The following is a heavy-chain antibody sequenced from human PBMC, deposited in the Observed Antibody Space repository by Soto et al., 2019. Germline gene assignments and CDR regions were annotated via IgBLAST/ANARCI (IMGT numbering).Heavy chain of an antibody. CDR3: ARENTMVRGDRAAYMDV. D-gene: IGHD3-10*01. V-gene: IGHV4-34*01. CDR1: GGSFSGYY. CDR2: INHSGST. J-gene: IGHJ6*03. Sequence: PSETLSLTCAVYGGSFSGYYWSWIRQPPGKGLEWIGEINHSGSTNYNPSLKSRVTISVDTSKNQFSLKLSSVTAADTAVYYCARENTMVRGDRAAYMDVWGKGTTVT.